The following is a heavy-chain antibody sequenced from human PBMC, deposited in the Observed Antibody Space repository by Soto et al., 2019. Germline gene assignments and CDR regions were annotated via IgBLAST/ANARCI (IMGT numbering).Heavy chain of an antibody. CDR3: ARHGYCSGATCYSSYCYYMDV. CDR2: IYPGDSDT. Sequence: ESLKISCKGSGYMFTSYWIGWVRQMPGKGLEWMGIIYPGDSDTRYSPSFQGQVTISADKSISTAYLQWSSLKASDTAMYYCARHGYCSGATCYSSYCYYMDVWGKGTTVTVSS. J-gene: IGHJ6*03. V-gene: IGHV5-51*01. D-gene: IGHD2-15*01. CDR1: GYMFTSYW.